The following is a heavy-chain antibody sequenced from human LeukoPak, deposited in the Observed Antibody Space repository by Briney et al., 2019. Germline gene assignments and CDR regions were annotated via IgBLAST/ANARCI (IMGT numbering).Heavy chain of an antibody. CDR1: GYTFTSYY. D-gene: IGHD2-8*02. J-gene: IGHJ4*02. CDR2: SNPSGVGT. CDR3: AKEESGGYFDY. Sequence: ASVTVSCKASGYTFTSYYMHWVRQAPGQGLEWMGVSNPSGVGTNYAQKFQGRVTMTRDTSTTTVYMELSSLRSEDTAVYYCAKEESGGYFDYWGQGTLVTVSS. V-gene: IGHV1-46*01.